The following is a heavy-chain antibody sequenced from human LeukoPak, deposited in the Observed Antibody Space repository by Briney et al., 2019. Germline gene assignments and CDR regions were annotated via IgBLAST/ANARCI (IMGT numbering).Heavy chain of an antibody. J-gene: IGHJ6*02. CDR1: GGTFSSYA. CDR3: ASGRTVAAYYYYGMDV. CDR2: IIPIFGTA. Sequence: SVKVSCKASGGTFSSYAISWVRQAPGQGLEWMGGIIPIFGTANYAQKFQGRVTITADESTSTAYMELSSLRSEDTAVYYCASGRTVAAYYYYGMDVWGQGTTVTVSS. D-gene: IGHD4-23*01. V-gene: IGHV1-69*13.